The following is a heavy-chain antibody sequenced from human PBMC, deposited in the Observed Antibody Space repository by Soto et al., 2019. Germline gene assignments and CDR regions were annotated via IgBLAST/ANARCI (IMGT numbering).Heavy chain of an antibody. D-gene: IGHD3-10*01. CDR1: GFTFSRYW. Sequence: GGSLRLSCVGSGFTFSRYWMHWVRQAPGKGLMWVARINTDGSGTTYADSVKGRFTISRDNAKNTLYLEMNSLRAEDTAVYYCARDALAVVRGVTQFDYWGQGTLVTVSS. CDR2: INTDGSGT. J-gene: IGHJ4*02. CDR3: ARDALAVVRGVTQFDY. V-gene: IGHV3-74*01.